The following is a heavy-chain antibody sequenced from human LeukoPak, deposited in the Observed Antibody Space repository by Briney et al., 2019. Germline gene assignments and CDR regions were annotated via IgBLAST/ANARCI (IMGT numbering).Heavy chain of an antibody. D-gene: IGHD6-19*01. V-gene: IGHV1-8*01. CDR2: VNPNSGHT. Sequence: ASVKVSCKASGYTFTSYDVNWVRQATGQGLEWMGWVNPNSGHTGYAQKFQGRVTLTTNTSVSTAYMELSSLRSEDTAVYYCARDAGSGTYYFDYWGQGTLVTVSS. J-gene: IGHJ4*02. CDR1: GYTFTSYD. CDR3: ARDAGSGTYYFDY.